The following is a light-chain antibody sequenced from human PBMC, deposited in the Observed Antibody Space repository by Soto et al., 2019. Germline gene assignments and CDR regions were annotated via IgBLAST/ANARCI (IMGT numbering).Light chain of an antibody. CDR2: EVS. J-gene: IGLJ1*01. CDR1: SSDVGSYNL. Sequence: QSVLTQPASVSVSPGQSITISCTGTSSDVGSYNLVSWYQQHPGKAPKLMIYEVSKRPSGVSNRFSGSKSGNTASLTISGLQAEDEADYYCCSYAGSSTFSYVFGTGTKVTVL. CDR3: CSYAGSSTFSYV. V-gene: IGLV2-23*02.